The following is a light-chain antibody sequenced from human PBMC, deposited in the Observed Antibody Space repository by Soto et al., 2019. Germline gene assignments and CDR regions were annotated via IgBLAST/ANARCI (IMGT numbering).Light chain of an antibody. CDR3: HQYGTSPA. V-gene: IGKV3-20*01. J-gene: IGKJ4*01. CDR2: GAF. CDR1: QSVSSSY. Sequence: EIVLTQSPGTLSLSPGERATLSCRTSQSVSSSYLVWYQQKPGQAPRLLIYGAFTRATGIPDRFSGSGSGTDFTLTISSLEPEDFAVYYCHQYGTSPAFGGGTKVEIK.